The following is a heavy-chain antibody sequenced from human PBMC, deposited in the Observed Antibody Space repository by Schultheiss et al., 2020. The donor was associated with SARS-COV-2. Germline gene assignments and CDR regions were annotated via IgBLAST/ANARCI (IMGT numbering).Heavy chain of an antibody. CDR1: GFSFSSHW. CDR2: IHYRGHT. Sequence: SETLSLTCAASGFSFSSHWMHWVRQAPGKGLEWIGYIHYRGHTKYNPPLRSRVTISLDTSKKQVSLKLNSVTAADTAVYYCARGDTDHFDSWGQGALVTVSS. D-gene: IGHD5-18*01. CDR3: ARGDTDHFDS. J-gene: IGHJ4*02. V-gene: IGHV4-59*11.